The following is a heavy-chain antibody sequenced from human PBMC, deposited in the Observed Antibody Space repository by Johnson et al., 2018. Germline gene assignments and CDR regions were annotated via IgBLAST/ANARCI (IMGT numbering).Heavy chain of an antibody. D-gene: IGHD2-15*01. CDR3: TNMGRGY. J-gene: IGHJ4*02. CDR1: GFIFTDYY. Sequence: QVQLQESGGGLVKPGGSLRLSCAASGFIFTDYYMSWIRQAPGKGLEWVSYIGCDGTIIYYADSVKGRFTISRDNAKNSLYLQMDSLRAEYTAMYYFTNMGRGYGGQGTLVIVSS. CDR2: IGCDGTII. V-gene: IGHV3-11*01.